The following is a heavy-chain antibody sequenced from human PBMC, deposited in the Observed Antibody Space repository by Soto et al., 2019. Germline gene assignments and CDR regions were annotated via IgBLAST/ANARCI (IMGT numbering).Heavy chain of an antibody. D-gene: IGHD2-2*02. J-gene: IGHJ6*02. CDR3: ARAPDCSSTSCYTNYYYYGMDV. CDR2: ISSSSSYI. CDR1: GFTFSSYS. Sequence: GGSLRLSCAASGFTFSSYSMNWVRQAPGKGLEWVSSISSSSSYIYYADSVKGRFTISRDNAKNSLYLQMNSLRAEDTAVYYCARAPDCSSTSCYTNYYYYGMDVWGQGTTVTVYS. V-gene: IGHV3-21*01.